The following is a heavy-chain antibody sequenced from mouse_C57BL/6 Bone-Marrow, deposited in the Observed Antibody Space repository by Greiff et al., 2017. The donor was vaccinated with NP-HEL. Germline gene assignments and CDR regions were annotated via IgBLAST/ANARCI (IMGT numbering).Heavy chain of an antibody. CDR3: TKTAQAFDY. CDR2: IDPENGDT. D-gene: IGHD3-2*02. Sequence: EVKLQESGAELVRPGASVKLSCTASGFNIKDDYMHWVKQRPEQGLEWIGWIDPENGDTEYASKFQGKATITADTSSNTAYLQLSSLTSEDTAVYYCTKTAQAFDYWGQGTTLTVSS. J-gene: IGHJ2*01. V-gene: IGHV14-4*01. CDR1: GFNIKDDY.